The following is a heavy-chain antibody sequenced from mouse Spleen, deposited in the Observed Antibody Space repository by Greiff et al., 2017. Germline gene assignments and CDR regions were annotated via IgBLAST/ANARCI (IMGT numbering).Heavy chain of an antibody. CDR3: TRSAIYYDYDWFAY. V-gene: IGHV1-5*01. J-gene: IGHJ3*01. Sequence: VQLQQSGTVLARPGASVKMSCKTSGYTFTSYWMHWVKQRPGQGLEWIGAIYPGNSDTSYNQKFKGKAKLTAVTSASTAYMELSSLTNEDSAVYYCTRSAIYYDYDWFAYWGQGTLVTVSA. CDR1: GYTFTSYW. D-gene: IGHD2-4*01. CDR2: IYPGNSDT.